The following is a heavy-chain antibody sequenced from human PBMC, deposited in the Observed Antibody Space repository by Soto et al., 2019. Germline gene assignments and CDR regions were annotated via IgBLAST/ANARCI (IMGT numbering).Heavy chain of an antibody. D-gene: IGHD2-2*01. CDR3: SRLSSTVTGDIDS. CDR2: IKPDGSEK. J-gene: IGHJ4*02. CDR1: GFTFNRNW. V-gene: IGHV3-7*05. Sequence: GGSLRLSCAASGFTFNRNWMSWVRQAPGKGLEWVAIIKPDGSEKDYVDSVKGRFTISRDNDENSLYLQMNSLRAEDTAVYYCSRLSSTVTGDIDSWGQGTLVTVSS.